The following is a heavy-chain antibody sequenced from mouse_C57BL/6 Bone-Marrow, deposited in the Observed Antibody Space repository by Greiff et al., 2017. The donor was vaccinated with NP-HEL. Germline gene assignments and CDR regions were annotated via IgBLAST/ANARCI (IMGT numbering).Heavy chain of an antibody. CDR2: IYPRSGNT. CDR1: GYTFTSYG. CDR3: AREGILPHMDY. D-gene: IGHD5-5*01. V-gene: IGHV1-81*01. Sequence: QVQLKESGAELARPGASVKLSCKASGYTFTSYGISWVKQRTGQGLEWIGEIYPRSGNTYYNEKFKGKATLTADKSSSTAYMELRSLTSEDSEVYFCAREGILPHMDYWGQGTSVTVSS. J-gene: IGHJ4*01.